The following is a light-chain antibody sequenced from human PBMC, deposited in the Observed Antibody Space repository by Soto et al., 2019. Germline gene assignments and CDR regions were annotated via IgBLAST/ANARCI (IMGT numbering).Light chain of an antibody. CDR1: SSDVGSYNL. CDR2: EVS. V-gene: IGLV2-23*02. CDR3: CSYAGSSTDAV. J-gene: IGLJ1*01. Sequence: QSVLTQPASVSGSPGQSITISCTGTSSDVGSYNLVSWYQQHPGKAPKLMIYEVSKRPSGVSNRFSGSKSGNTASLTISGLQAEDEADYYCCSYAGSSTDAVFGTGTQLTVL.